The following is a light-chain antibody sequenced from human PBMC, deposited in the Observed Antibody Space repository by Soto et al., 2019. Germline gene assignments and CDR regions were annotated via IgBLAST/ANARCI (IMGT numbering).Light chain of an antibody. J-gene: IGLJ2*01. V-gene: IGLV1-40*01. CDR2: GNS. CDR1: SSNIGAGYD. Sequence: QPVLTQPPSVSGAPGQRVTISCTGSSSNIGAGYDVHWYQQLPGTAPKLLIYGNSNRPSGVPDRFSGSKSGTSASLAITGLQAEDESDYYCQSYDGSVRGSVVFGGGTKLTVL. CDR3: QSYDGSVRGSVV.